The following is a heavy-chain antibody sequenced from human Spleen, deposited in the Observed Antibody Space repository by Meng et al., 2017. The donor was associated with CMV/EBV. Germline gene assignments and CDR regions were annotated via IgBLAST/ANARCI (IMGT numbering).Heavy chain of an antibody. CDR2: ISYDGSNK. CDR3: ARGKRFLEWLGAFDI. D-gene: IGHD3-3*01. J-gene: IGHJ3*02. CDR1: GFTFSSYA. V-gene: IGHV3-30-3*01. Sequence: GSLRLSCAASGFTFSSYAMHWVRQAPGKGLEWVAVISYDGSNKYYADSVKGRFTISRDNSKNTLYLQMNSLRAEDTAVYYCARGKRFLEWLGAFDIWGQGTMVTVSS.